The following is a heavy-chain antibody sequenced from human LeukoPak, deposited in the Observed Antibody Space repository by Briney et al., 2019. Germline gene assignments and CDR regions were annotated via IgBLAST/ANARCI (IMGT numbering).Heavy chain of an antibody. J-gene: IGHJ4*02. CDR3: ARVTGYMIEDYFDY. V-gene: IGHV4-39*07. D-gene: IGHD3-22*01. CDR1: GGSIRSSTDY. Sequence: SETLSLTCTVSGGSIRSSTDYWGWIRQPPGKELEWIGSIYYSGSTYYNPSLKSRVTISVETSKNQFSLKLSSVTAADTAVYYCARVTGYMIEDYFDYWGQGTLVTVSS. CDR2: IYYSGST.